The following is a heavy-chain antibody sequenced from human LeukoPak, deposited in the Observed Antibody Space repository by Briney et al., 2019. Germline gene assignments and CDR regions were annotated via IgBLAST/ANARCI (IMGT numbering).Heavy chain of an antibody. J-gene: IGHJ4*02. CDR1: GFTFSSYS. CDR2: ISSSSSYI. V-gene: IGHV3-21*04. CDR3: AKDLRGWYYDY. Sequence: GGSLRLSCAASGFTFSSYSMNWVRQAPGKGLEWVSSISSSSSYIYYADSVKGRFTISRDNSKNTLYLQMNSLRAEDTAVYYCAKDLRGWYYDYWGQGTLVTVSS. D-gene: IGHD6-19*01.